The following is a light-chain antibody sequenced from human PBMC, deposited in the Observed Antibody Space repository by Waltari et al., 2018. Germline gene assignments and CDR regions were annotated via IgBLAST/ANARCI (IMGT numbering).Light chain of an antibody. J-gene: IGKJ2*03. Sequence: DIQMTQSPSSLSASVGDTVTITCRASQSINIWLDWFQQKPGKAPSLLIYKASSLESGVPARVSGSGSGTDFTLTISGLQPEDLATYYCLQYISSPYSFGQGTKVEIK. V-gene: IGKV1-5*03. CDR1: QSINIW. CDR3: LQYISSPYS. CDR2: KAS.